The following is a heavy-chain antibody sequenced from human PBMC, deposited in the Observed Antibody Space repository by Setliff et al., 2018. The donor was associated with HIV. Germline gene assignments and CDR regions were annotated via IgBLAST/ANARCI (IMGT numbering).Heavy chain of an antibody. J-gene: IGHJ6*04. CDR1: GYTFTSYG. V-gene: IGHV1-69*13. Sequence: SVKVSCKASGYTFTSYGISWVRQAPGQGLEWMGGIIPIFGTANYAQKFQGRVTITADESTSTAYMELSSLTSEDTAVYYCARGKGVGGVVIAGGLDVWGKGTTVTVSS. D-gene: IGHD3-10*01. CDR3: ARGKGVGGVVIAGGLDV. CDR2: IIPIFGTA.